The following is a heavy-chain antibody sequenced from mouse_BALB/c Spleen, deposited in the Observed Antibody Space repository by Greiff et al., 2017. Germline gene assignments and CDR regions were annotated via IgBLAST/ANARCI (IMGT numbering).Heavy chain of an antibody. CDR1: GFSLTSYG. J-gene: IGHJ3*01. CDR3: AREKYGNSAWFAY. CDR2: IWSGGST. D-gene: IGHD2-10*02. Sequence: QVQLKESGPGLVAPSQSLSITCTVSGFSLTSYGVHWVRQPPGKGLEWLGVIWSGGSTDYNAAFISRLSISKDNSKSQVFFKMNSLQANDTAIYYCAREKYGNSAWFAYWGQGTLVTVSA. V-gene: IGHV2-2*02.